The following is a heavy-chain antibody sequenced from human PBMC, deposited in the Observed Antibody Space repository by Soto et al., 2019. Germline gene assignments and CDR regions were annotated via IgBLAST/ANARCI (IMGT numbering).Heavy chain of an antibody. D-gene: IGHD6-25*01. V-gene: IGHV4-34*01. CDR2: INHSGST. CDR3: ARAWGSDFDI. J-gene: IGHJ3*02. Sequence: SVTLSLTCAVYGASFSGYYWSWIRQPPGKGLEWIGEINHSGSTNYNPSLKSRVTISVDTSKNQFSLKLSSVTAADTAVYYCARAWGSDFDIWGQEKMVTISS. CDR1: GASFSGYY.